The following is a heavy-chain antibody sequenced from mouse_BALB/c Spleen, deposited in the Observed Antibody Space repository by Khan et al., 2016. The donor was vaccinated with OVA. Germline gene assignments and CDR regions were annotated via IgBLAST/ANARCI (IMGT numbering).Heavy chain of an antibody. V-gene: IGHV1-9*01. CDR3: ALYGSRGDY. Sequence: VQLQESGAELMKPGASVKISCKATGFTFSSYWIEWVKQRPGHGLEWVGQILPGSGTTNYNEKFKGKATFTADTSSNTAYMQLSSLPSEDSAVYYCALYGSRGDYWGQGTTLTVSS. CDR2: ILPGSGTT. D-gene: IGHD1-1*01. CDR1: GFTFSSYW. J-gene: IGHJ2*01.